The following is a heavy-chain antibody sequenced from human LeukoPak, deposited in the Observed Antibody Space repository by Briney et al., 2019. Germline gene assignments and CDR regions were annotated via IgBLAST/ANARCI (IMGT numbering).Heavy chain of an antibody. CDR3: ARDRYCSGGSCFSRSLTVYFQQ. CDR2: IWYDGSNN. D-gene: IGHD2-15*01. V-gene: IGHV3-33*01. J-gene: IGHJ1*01. CDR1: GFTFSSYG. Sequence: GGSLRLFCAASGFTFSSYGMHWVRQAPGKGLEGGAVIWYDGSNNYYADSAKGRFTISRDNSKNTLYLQMNTLRSEDTAVYYCARDRYCSGGSCFSRSLTVYFQQWG.